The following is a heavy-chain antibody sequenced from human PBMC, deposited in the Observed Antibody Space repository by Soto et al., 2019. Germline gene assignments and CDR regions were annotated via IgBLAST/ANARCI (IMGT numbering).Heavy chain of an antibody. CDR1: SGSISSGSYY. V-gene: IGHV4-39*07. CDR2: IYYSGST. J-gene: IGHJ5*02. Sequence: SETLSLTCTVSSGSISSGSYYWDWIRQPPGKGLEWIGNIYYSGSTYYNPSLKSRVTISVDTSKNQFSLKPSSVTAADTAVYYCAREPTVTTTPNWFDPWGQGTLVTVSS. D-gene: IGHD4-17*01. CDR3: AREPTVTTTPNWFDP.